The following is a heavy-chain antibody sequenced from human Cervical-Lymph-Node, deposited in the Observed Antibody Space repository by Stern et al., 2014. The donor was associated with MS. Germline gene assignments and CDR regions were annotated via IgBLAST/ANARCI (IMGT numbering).Heavy chain of an antibody. J-gene: IGHJ4*02. V-gene: IGHV5-51*01. Sequence: VQLVESGAEVKKPGASLKISCKLSGYSFTIYYIAWVRQTPGKGLDWMEVIYPYASDTPASPSFQGQVSISADKSIPTAYLQWSSLRASDAAMYYCARHVQGFDYWGQGTLVTVSS. CDR2: IYPYASDT. CDR1: GYSFTIYY. CDR3: ARHVQGFDY.